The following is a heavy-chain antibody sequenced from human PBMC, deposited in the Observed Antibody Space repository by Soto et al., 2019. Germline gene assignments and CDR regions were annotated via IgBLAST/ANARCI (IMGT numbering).Heavy chain of an antibody. V-gene: IGHV3-53*01. Sequence: EVQLVESGGGLIQPGGSLRLSCAASGFSVSVYYTSWVRQAPGQGLEWVSIIHSDGTTYYADSVKGRFTMSRDKSKNTLYLQMNSLRAEDTAVYYCARVRYSARAAWGQGTLVTVSS. CDR2: IHSDGTT. J-gene: IGHJ4*02. D-gene: IGHD4-4*01. CDR3: ARVRYSARAA. CDR1: GFSVSVYY.